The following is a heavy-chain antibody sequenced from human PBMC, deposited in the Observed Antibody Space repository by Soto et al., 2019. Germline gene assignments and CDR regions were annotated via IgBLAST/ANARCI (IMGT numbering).Heavy chain of an antibody. D-gene: IGHD3-10*01. CDR2: IIPIFGTA. V-gene: IGHV1-69*13. CDR1: GGTFSSYA. Sequence: ASVKVSCKASGGTFSSYAISWVRQAPGQGLEWMGGIIPIFGTANYAQKFQGRVTITADESTSTAYMELSSLRSEDTAVYYCARDGQYGSGSYRVPLDVWGQGTTVTVSS. J-gene: IGHJ6*02. CDR3: ARDGQYGSGSYRVPLDV.